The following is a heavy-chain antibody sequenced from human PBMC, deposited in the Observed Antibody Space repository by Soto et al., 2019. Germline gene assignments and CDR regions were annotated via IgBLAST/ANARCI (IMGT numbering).Heavy chain of an antibody. V-gene: IGHV1-8*01. J-gene: IGHJ6*03. D-gene: IGHD3-3*01. CDR3: ARGLYYDFWSGPGSTTFDYYYYMDV. CDR1: GYTFTSYD. Sequence: GASVKVSCKASGYTFTSYDINWVRQATGQGLEWMGWMNPNSGNTGYAQKFQGRVTMTRNTSISTAYMELSSLRSEDTAVYYCARGLYYDFWSGPGSTTFDYYYYMDVWGKGTTVTVSS. CDR2: MNPNSGNT.